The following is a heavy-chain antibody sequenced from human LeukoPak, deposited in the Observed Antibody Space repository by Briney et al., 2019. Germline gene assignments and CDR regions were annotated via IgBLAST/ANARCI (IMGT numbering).Heavy chain of an antibody. V-gene: IGHV4-59*02. CDR2: IYYPGTT. CDR1: GGSVSSYY. Sequence: KPSETLSLTCTVSGGSVSSYYWSWIRQTPGKGLEWIGYIYYPGTTNYNPSLKSRVSFSVDTSKNQFSLNLNSVTAADTAIYYCARNQTSYDSWRESHTGSHQAFDVWGQGKLVTVSS. D-gene: IGHD3-3*01. J-gene: IGHJ3*01. CDR3: ARNQTSYDSWRESHTGSHQAFDV.